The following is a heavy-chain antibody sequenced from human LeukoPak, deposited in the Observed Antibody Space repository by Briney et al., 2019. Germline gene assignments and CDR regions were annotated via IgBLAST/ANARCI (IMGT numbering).Heavy chain of an antibody. CDR3: ASKVAGSGWYGPPYAFDI. CDR2: INPNSGGT. V-gene: IGHV1-2*02. CDR1: GYTFTGYY. J-gene: IGHJ3*02. D-gene: IGHD6-19*01. Sequence: ASVKVSCKASGYTFTGYYMHWVRQAPGQGLEWMGWINPNSGGTNYAQKFQGRVTMTRDTSISTAYMELSSLRSEDTAVYYCASKVAGSGWYGPPYAFDIWGQGTMVTVSS.